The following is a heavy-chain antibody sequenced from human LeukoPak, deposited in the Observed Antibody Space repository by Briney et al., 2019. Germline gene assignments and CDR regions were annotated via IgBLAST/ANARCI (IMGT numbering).Heavy chain of an antibody. V-gene: IGHV5-51*01. D-gene: IGHD1-26*01. CDR1: GYTFSTHW. Sequence: GESLKISCKGSGYTFSTHWIGWVRQMPGQGLEWMGIVYAGDSDARYSPSFQGQVTISADTSINTAYLQWNSLKASDTAMYYCARLPSGSYYHPFDYWGQGTLVTVSS. CDR2: VYAGDSDA. CDR3: ARLPSGSYYHPFDY. J-gene: IGHJ4*02.